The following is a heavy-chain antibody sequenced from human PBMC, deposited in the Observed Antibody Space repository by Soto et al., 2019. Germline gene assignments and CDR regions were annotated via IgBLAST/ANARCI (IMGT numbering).Heavy chain of an antibody. CDR1: GFTFSSYA. J-gene: IGHJ4*02. V-gene: IGHV3-30-3*01. Sequence: GGSLRLSCAASGFTFSSYAMHWVRQAPGKGLEWVAVISYDGSNKYYADSVKGRFTISRDNSKNTLYLQMNSLRAEDTAVYYCARDRRNYYGSWGCFDYWGQGTLVTAPQ. D-gene: IGHD3-10*01. CDR3: ARDRRNYYGSWGCFDY. CDR2: ISYDGSNK.